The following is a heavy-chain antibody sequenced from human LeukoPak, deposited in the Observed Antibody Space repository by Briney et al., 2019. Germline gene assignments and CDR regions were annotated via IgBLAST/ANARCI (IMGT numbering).Heavy chain of an antibody. V-gene: IGHV3-33*01. J-gene: IGHJ5*02. CDR1: GFTFSSYG. D-gene: IGHD1-26*01. CDR2: IWYDGSNK. CDR3: AISGSYQRFDP. Sequence: GGSLRLSCTASGFTFSSYGMHWVRQAPGKGLEWVAVIWYDGSNKYYVDSVKGRFTISRDNSKNTLYLQMNSLRAEDTAVYYCAISGSYQRFDPWGQGTLVTVSS.